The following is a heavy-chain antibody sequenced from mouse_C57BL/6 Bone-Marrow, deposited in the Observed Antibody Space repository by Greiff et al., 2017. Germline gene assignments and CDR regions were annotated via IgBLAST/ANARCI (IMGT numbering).Heavy chain of an antibody. CDR3: ARYHYDYEGDARDY. CDR1: GYTFTDYY. D-gene: IGHD2-4*01. V-gene: IGHV1-26*01. CDR2: INPNNGGT. Sequence: VQLQQSGPELVKPGASVKISCKASGYTFTDYYMNWVKQSPGKSLEWIGDINPNNGGTSYNQKFKGKATLTVDKSSSTAYMELRSLTSEDSAVYYCARYHYDYEGDARDYGGQGTAVTVSA. J-gene: IGHJ4*01.